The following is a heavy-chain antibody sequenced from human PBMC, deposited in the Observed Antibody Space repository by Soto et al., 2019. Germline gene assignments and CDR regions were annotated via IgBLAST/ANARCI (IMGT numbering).Heavy chain of an antibody. CDR3: AKDVVSETLIAYGFDP. D-gene: IGHD2-21*01. J-gene: IGHJ5*02. V-gene: IGHV3-9*01. Sequence: VHLVESGGGLVQPGRSLRLSCVASGFTFDDYAMHWLRQAPGKGLEWVSGISWDSGKIAYADSVKGRFTISGDNAKNSLYLQMNSLRTEHTALYYCAKDVVSETLIAYGFDPWGQGTLVTVSS. CDR1: GFTFDDYA. CDR2: ISWDSGKI.